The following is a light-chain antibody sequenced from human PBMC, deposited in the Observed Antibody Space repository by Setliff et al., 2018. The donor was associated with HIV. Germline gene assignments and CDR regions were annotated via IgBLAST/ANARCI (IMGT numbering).Light chain of an antibody. CDR2: TNN. Sequence: QSVLSQPPSASGTPGQRVTISCSGRDSNIGTNTVNWYHQLPGAAPKLLIYTNNHRPSGVPDRFSGSKSGTSASLAISGLQSEDEAEYYCAAWDDRLNGWVFGGGTKGTVL. CDR3: AAWDDRLNGWV. J-gene: IGLJ3*02. CDR1: DSNIGTNT. V-gene: IGLV1-44*01.